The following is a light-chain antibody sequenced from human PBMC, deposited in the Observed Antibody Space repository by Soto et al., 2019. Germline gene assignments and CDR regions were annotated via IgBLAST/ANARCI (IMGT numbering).Light chain of an antibody. V-gene: IGLV1-40*01. CDR2: GNS. CDR3: QSYDSSLSAHYV. CDR1: SSNIGAGYD. J-gene: IGLJ1*01. Sequence: QSVLTQPPSVSGAPGQRVTISCTGSSSNIGAGYDVHWYQQLPGTAPKLLIYGNSNRPSGVPDRFSGSKSGTSASLAITGLQAEAEADYYCQSYDSSLSAHYVFGTGTKVTVL.